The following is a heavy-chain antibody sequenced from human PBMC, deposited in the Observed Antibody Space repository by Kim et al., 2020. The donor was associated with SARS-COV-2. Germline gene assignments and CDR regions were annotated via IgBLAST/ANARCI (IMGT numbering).Heavy chain of an antibody. J-gene: IGHJ5*02. CDR3: ASLAVAGENWFDP. CDR2: ISSSSSYI. CDR1: GFTFSSYS. D-gene: IGHD6-19*01. V-gene: IGHV3-21*01. Sequence: GGSLRLSCAASGFTFSSYSMNWVRQAPGKGLEWVSSISSSSSYIYYADSVKGRFTISRDNAKNSLYLQMNSLRAEDTAVYYCASLAVAGENWFDPWGQGTLVTVSS.